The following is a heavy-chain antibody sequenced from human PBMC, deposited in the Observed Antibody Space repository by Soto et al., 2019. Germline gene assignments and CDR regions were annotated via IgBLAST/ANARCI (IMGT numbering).Heavy chain of an antibody. CDR3: ARVRGTAGKRYFDY. V-gene: IGHV4-59*01. Sequence: QVQLQESGPRLVKPSETLSLTCTVSGGSMIAYYWNWMRQPPGKGLQWIGYTYYSGSTTYNPSLKSRVTISVDSSKNQFSLKLDSVTPADTAVYYCARVRGTAGKRYFDYGGTGTLVTVSS. CDR2: TYYSGST. D-gene: IGHD6-13*01. J-gene: IGHJ4*02. CDR1: GGSMIAYY.